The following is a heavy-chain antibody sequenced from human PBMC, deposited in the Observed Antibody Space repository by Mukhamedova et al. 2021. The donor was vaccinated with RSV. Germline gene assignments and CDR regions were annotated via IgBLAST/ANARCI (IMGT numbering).Heavy chain of an antibody. D-gene: IGHD3-22*01. J-gene: IGHJ4*02. CDR3: AKDPNSSGYYYDLDY. V-gene: IGHV3-23*01. CDR2: ISGSGGST. Sequence: APGKGLEWVSAISGSGGSTYYADSVKGRFTISRDNSKNTLYLQMNRLRAEDTAVYYCAKDPNSSGYYYDLDYWGQGTLVTVSS.